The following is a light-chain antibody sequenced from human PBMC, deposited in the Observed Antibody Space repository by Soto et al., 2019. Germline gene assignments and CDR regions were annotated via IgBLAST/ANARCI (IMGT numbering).Light chain of an antibody. CDR1: QIVTSNY. Sequence: EIVLTQSPGTLSLSPGERATLSSSASQIVTSNYLAWYQQKRGQAPRLLIWGAPIRATDLPDRFSGGGSGTDFTLTISRLEAEDFAVYYCHQYGSSPGTFGQGTKVDNK. CDR2: GAP. CDR3: HQYGSSPGT. V-gene: IGKV3-20*01. J-gene: IGKJ1*01.